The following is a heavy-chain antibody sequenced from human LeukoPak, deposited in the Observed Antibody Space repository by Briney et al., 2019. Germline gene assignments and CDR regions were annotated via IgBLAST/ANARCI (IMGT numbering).Heavy chain of an antibody. J-gene: IGHJ4*02. V-gene: IGHV3-20*01. Sequence: GGSLRLSCGASGFTFSNYAMSWVRQAPGKGLEWVSGINWNGGSTGYADSVKGRFTISRDNAKNSLYLQMNSLRVEDTALYHCASGGSGNGDFDYWGQGTLVTVSS. CDR3: ASGGSGNGDFDY. CDR1: GFTFSNYA. CDR2: INWNGGST. D-gene: IGHD4-23*01.